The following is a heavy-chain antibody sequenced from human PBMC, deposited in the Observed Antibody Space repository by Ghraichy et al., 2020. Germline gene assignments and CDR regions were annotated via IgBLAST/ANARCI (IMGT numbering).Heavy chain of an antibody. D-gene: IGHD6-19*01. CDR2: ISYDGSNK. Sequence: GGSLRLSCAASGFTFSSYGMHWVRQAPGKGLEWVAVISYDGSNKYYADSVKGRFTISRDNSKNTLYLQMNSLRAEDTAVYYCAKVGAVAGERGPGAEYFQHWGQGTLVTVSS. CDR3: AKVGAVAGERGPGAEYFQH. J-gene: IGHJ1*01. V-gene: IGHV3-30*18. CDR1: GFTFSSYG.